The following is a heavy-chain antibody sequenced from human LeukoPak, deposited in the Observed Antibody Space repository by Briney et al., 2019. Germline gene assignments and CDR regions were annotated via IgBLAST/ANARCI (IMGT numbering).Heavy chain of an antibody. J-gene: IGHJ1*01. D-gene: IGHD3-10*01. CDR1: GYSFTNYW. Sequence: GASLKISCKASGYSFTNYWIGWVRQMPGKGLEWMGIIYPGESDTRYSPSFQGQVTISADKSISTAYLQRSSLQASDTAMYYCATYAGSSSKYFQDWGQGTLVTVSS. CDR3: ATYAGSSSKYFQD. CDR2: IYPGESDT. V-gene: IGHV5-51*01.